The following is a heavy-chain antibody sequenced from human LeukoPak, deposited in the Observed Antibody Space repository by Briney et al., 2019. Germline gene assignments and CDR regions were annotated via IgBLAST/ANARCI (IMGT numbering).Heavy chain of an antibody. CDR3: ARGLLWFGEGVANMDV. CDR2: IYHSGST. D-gene: IGHD3-10*01. V-gene: IGHV4-4*02. Sequence: SETLSLTCAVSGGSISSRNWWSWVRQPPGKGLEWIGEIYHSGSTNYNPSLKSRVTISVDKSKNQFSLKLSSVTAADTAVYYCARGLLWFGEGVANMDVWGKGTTVTISS. CDR1: GGSISSRNW. J-gene: IGHJ6*03.